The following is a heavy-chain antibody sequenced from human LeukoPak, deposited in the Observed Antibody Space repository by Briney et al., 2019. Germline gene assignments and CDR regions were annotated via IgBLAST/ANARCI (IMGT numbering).Heavy chain of an antibody. D-gene: IGHD5-24*01. CDR1: GGSISSYY. CDR3: ARHGFRGDGYNWAANWFDP. J-gene: IGHJ5*02. CDR2: IYYSGST. V-gene: IGHV4-59*08. Sequence: SETLFLTCTVSGGSISSYYWSWIRQPPGKGLEWIGYIYYSGSTNYNPSLKSRVTISVDTSKNQFSLKLSSVTAADTAVYYCARHGFRGDGYNWAANWFDPWGQGTLVTVSS.